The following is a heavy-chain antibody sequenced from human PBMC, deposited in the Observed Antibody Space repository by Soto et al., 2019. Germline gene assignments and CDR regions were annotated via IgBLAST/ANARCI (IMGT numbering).Heavy chain of an antibody. CDR1: GFSLSTSGVG. Sequence: QITLKESGPTLVIPTQTRTLTCTLSGFSLSTSGVGVGWIRQAPGKALEWLGVIYRDDDKRYNPSLKTRLTITRDSSTKQVLLTMTNMDPVDTASYYCAYRQEYRDSWNSGWFDPWGQGTLVTVSS. V-gene: IGHV2-5*02. J-gene: IGHJ5*02. D-gene: IGHD1-7*01. CDR2: IYRDDDK. CDR3: AYRQEYRDSWNSGWFDP.